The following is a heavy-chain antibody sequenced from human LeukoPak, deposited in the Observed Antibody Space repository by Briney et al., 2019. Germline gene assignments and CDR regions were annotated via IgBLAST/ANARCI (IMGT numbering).Heavy chain of an antibody. CDR3: ARHADSGFGELAFDY. D-gene: IGHD3-10*01. J-gene: IGHJ4*02. CDR2: IYYSGST. Sequence: PSETLSLTCTVSGGSISSSSFYWGWIRQPPGKGLEWIGSIYYSGSTYYNPSPKSRVTVSVDTSKNQFSLKLTSETSADTAVYYCARHADSGFGELAFDYWGQGTLVTVSS. CDR1: GGSISSSSFY. V-gene: IGHV4-39*01.